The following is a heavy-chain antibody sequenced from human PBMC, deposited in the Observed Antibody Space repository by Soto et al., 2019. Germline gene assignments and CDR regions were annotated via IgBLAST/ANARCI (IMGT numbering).Heavy chain of an antibody. J-gene: IGHJ6*02. V-gene: IGHV1-3*01. D-gene: IGHD3-16*01. Sequence: QVQLVQSGAEVKKPGASVKVSCKASGYTFTSYAMHWVRQAPGQRLEWVGWINAGNGNTKYSQKFQGRVTITRDTSASTAYMELSSLRSEDTAVYYCARGETNYYGMDVWGQGTTVTVSS. CDR1: GYTFTSYA. CDR3: ARGETNYYGMDV. CDR2: INAGNGNT.